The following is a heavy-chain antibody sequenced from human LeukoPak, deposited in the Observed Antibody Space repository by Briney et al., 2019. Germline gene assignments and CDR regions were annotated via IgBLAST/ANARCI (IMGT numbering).Heavy chain of an antibody. Sequence: ASVKVSCKVSGYTLTELSMHWVRQAPGKGLERMGGFDPEDGETIYAQKFHGRVTMTEDTSTDTAYMELSSLRSEDTAVYYCATSLGYYYYGMDVWGQGTTVTVSS. V-gene: IGHV1-24*01. CDR1: GYTLTELS. CDR2: FDPEDGET. J-gene: IGHJ6*02. CDR3: ATSLGYYYYGMDV.